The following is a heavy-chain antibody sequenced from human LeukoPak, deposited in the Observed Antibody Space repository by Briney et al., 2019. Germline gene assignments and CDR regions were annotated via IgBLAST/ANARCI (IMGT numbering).Heavy chain of an antibody. Sequence: ASVKVSCXASGYTFTGYYMHWVRQARGQGLEWMARINPNSGGTNYAQKFQGRVTMTRDTSISTAYMELSRLRSDDTAVYYCATETYSSGSNYWGQGTLVTVSS. CDR1: GYTFTGYY. CDR2: INPNSGGT. D-gene: IGHD6-19*01. CDR3: ATETYSSGSNY. J-gene: IGHJ4*02. V-gene: IGHV1-2*06.